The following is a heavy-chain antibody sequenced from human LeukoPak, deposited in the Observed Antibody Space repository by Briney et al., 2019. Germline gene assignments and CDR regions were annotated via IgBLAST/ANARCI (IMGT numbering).Heavy chain of an antibody. D-gene: IGHD3-22*01. Sequence: GGSLRLSCGGSEFTFNYYAMSWVRQAPGKGLEWVSSIGGGGDGIYYADSVKGRFTISRDNSKSMLYLQMDSLRVEDTAVYYCAKDLRGYDRPTDSWGQGTLVTVSS. CDR1: EFTFNYYA. CDR2: IGGGGDGI. V-gene: IGHV3-23*01. J-gene: IGHJ5*01. CDR3: AKDLRGYDRPTDS.